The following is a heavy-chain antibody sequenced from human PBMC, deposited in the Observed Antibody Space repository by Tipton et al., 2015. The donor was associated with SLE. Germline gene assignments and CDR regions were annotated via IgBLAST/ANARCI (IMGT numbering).Heavy chain of an antibody. D-gene: IGHD6-13*01. CDR1: GFNSSGYA. J-gene: IGHJ4*02. CDR3: ARNAYSSSWYFDY. CDR2: IYGGGHST. Sequence: SLRLSCVASGFNSSGYAVNWVRQAPGKGLEWVSIIYGGGHSTKYADPVKGRYTISRDNSKNRLYLQMNSLSGEDTAVYYCARNAYSSSWYFDYWGRGTLVTVSS. V-gene: IGHV3-23*03.